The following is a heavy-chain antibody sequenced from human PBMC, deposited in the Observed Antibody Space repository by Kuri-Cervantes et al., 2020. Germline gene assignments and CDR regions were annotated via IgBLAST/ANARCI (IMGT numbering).Heavy chain of an antibody. Sequence: ASVKVSCKASGYTFTGYYMHWVRQAPGQGLEWMGWINPSSGGTNYAQKFQGRVTMTRDTSISTAYMELSRLRSDDTAVYYCARAYTYYYYYGSGAYYFDHWGQGTLVTVSS. V-gene: IGHV1-2*02. D-gene: IGHD3-10*01. CDR2: INPSSGGT. CDR3: ARAYTYYYYYGSGAYYFDH. J-gene: IGHJ4*02. CDR1: GYTFTGYY.